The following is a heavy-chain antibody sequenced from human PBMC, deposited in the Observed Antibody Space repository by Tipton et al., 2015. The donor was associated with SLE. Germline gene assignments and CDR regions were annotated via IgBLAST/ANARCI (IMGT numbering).Heavy chain of an antibody. D-gene: IGHD1-14*01. Sequence: QLVQSGGGLVKPGGSLRLSCAASGFTFSAYTMNWVRQAPGKGLEWVSSISSHSNDIYYKDSLKGRFTISRDNPKNSLYLQMNSLRAEDTAVYYCAKFSPEPIKDSRGVYGMDVWGQGTTVTVSS. CDR3: AKFSPEPIKDSRGVYGMDV. CDR2: ISSHSNDI. CDR1: GFTFSAYT. V-gene: IGHV3-21*01. J-gene: IGHJ6*02.